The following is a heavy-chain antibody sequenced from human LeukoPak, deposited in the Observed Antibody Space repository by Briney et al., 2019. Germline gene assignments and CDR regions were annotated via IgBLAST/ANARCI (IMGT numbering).Heavy chain of an antibody. V-gene: IGHV4-61*02. CDR2: IYTSGST. CDR3: ARENIVVVPAASFSYNWFDP. D-gene: IGHD2-2*01. Sequence: SQTLSLTCTVSGGSISSGSYYWSWIQQPAGKGLEWIGRIYTSGSTNYNPSLKSRVTISVDTSKSQFSLKLSSVTAADTAVYYCARENIVVVPAASFSYNWFDPWGQGTLVTVSS. J-gene: IGHJ5*02. CDR1: GGSISSGSYY.